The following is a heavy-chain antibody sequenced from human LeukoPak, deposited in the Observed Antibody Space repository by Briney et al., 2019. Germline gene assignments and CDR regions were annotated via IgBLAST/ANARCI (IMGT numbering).Heavy chain of an antibody. CDR1: GFTFSSYA. CDR2: ISGSGGST. V-gene: IGHV3-23*01. CDR3: ANGLSLSRYGDYFDY. D-gene: IGHD3-16*01. Sequence: GSLRLSCAASGFTFSSYAMSWVRQAPGKGLEWVSAISGSGGSTYFADSVKGRFTISRDNSKNTLYLQMNSLRAEDTAVYYCANGLSLSRYGDYFDYWGQGTLVTVSS. J-gene: IGHJ4*02.